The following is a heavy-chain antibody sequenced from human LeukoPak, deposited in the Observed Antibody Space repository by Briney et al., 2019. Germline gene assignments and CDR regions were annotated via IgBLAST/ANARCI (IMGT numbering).Heavy chain of an antibody. CDR1: GDSVSNTAAG. V-gene: IGHV6-1*01. Sequence: SQTLSLTCVISGDSVSNTAAGWSWIRQSPSRGLEWLGRIYYRPQYRTQWFDDYAVSVRSRISINPDTSKNQFSLQLNSVTPEDTAIYYCARGGLVRGTINSLIASDVWGQGTMVTVSS. CDR3: ARGGLVRGTINSLIASDV. D-gene: IGHD3-10*01. CDR2: IYYRPQYRTQWFD. J-gene: IGHJ3*01.